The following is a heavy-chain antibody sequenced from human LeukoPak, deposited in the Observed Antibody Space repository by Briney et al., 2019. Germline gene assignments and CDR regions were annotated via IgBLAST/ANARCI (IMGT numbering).Heavy chain of an antibody. D-gene: IGHD2-2*01. CDR2: IKQDGSEK. V-gene: IGHV3-7*03. CDR3: AKDRQSSEYQPYNWFDP. Sequence: PGGSLRLSCEASGFTFSSYWMNWVRQAPGKGLEWVAYIKQDGSEKYYVDSVKGRFTISRDNAKNSLYLQMNSLRAEDTALYYCAKDRQSSEYQPYNWFDPWGQGTLVTVSS. J-gene: IGHJ5*02. CDR1: GFTFSSYW.